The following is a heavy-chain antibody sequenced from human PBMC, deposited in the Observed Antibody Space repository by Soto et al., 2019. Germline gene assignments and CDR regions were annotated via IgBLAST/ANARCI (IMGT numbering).Heavy chain of an antibody. J-gene: IGHJ6*02. V-gene: IGHV4-30-4*01. CDR2: IYYSGST. CDR3: ASSSSGWSFTLQYYYGMDV. Sequence: QVQLQESGPGLVKPSQTLSLTCTVSGGSISSGDYYWSWIRQPPGKGLEWIGYIYYSGSTYYNPSLKSRATISVDTSKNQFSLKLSSVTAADTAVYYCASSSSGWSFTLQYYYGMDVWGQGTTVTVSS. D-gene: IGHD6-6*01. CDR1: GGSISSGDYY.